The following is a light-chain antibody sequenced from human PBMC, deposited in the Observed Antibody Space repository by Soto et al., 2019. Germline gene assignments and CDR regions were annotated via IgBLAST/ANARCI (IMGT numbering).Light chain of an antibody. CDR3: FSFTSTNTQV. CDR1: SSDFGSCKF. CDR2: ETS. J-gene: IGLJ1*01. Sequence: QSVLTQPASVSGSPGQSVTISCTGTSSDFGSCKFVSWYQHHPGKVPKVIIYETSKRPSGVSDRFSGSKSGNTASLTISGLQAEDEADYYCFSFTSTNTQVFGSGTKVTVL. V-gene: IGLV2-23*01.